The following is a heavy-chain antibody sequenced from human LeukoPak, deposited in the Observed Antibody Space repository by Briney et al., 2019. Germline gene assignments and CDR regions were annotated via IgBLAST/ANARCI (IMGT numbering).Heavy chain of an antibody. Sequence: GGSLSLSCPASGLTLNRSWLKGPRQAPGRGLEWVANMDPSGSQKRYVDSVKGRFTITKDNPGTSLYLEMNSLRTEDTAIYYCAIWASGNYWGQGTLVTVSS. CDR1: GLTLNRSW. CDR3: AIWASGNY. D-gene: IGHD3-10*01. V-gene: IGHV3-7*01. J-gene: IGHJ4*02. CDR2: MDPSGSQK.